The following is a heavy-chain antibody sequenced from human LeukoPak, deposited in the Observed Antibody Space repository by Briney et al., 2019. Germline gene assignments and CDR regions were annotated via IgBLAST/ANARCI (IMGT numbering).Heavy chain of an antibody. V-gene: IGHV3-7*01. Sequence: GGSLRLSCAASGFTFSSYWMSWVRQAPGKGLEWVANIKQDGSEKYYVDSVKGRFTISRDNAKNSLYLQMNSLRAEDTAVYYCARVGFIIGDAFDIWGQGTMVTVSS. CDR1: GFTFSSYW. J-gene: IGHJ3*02. CDR2: IKQDGSEK. CDR3: ARVGFIIGDAFDI. D-gene: IGHD3-10*01.